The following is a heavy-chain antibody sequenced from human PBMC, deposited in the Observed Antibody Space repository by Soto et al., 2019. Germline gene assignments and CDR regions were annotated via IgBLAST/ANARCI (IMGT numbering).Heavy chain of an antibody. CDR1: GGSVSSGSYY. D-gene: IGHD6-6*01. V-gene: IGHV4-61*01. Sequence: KASETLSLTCTVSGGSVSSGSYYWSWIRQPPGKGLEWIGYIYYSGSTNYNPSLKSRVTMSVDTSKNQFSLKLSSVTAADTAVYYCARHYSSSFNWFDPWGQGTLVTVS. J-gene: IGHJ5*02. CDR2: IYYSGST. CDR3: ARHYSSSFNWFDP.